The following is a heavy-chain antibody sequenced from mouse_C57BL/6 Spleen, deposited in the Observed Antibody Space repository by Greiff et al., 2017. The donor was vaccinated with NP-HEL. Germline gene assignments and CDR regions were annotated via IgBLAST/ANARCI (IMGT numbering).Heavy chain of an antibody. Sequence: QVQLQQSGAELVRPGASVTLSCKASGYTFTDYEMHWVKQTPVHGLEWIGAIDPETGGTAYNQKFKGKAILTADKSSSTAYMELRSLTSEDSAVYYCTRRTTARYFDVWGTGTTVTVSS. CDR2: IDPETGGT. V-gene: IGHV1-15*01. D-gene: IGHD1-2*01. J-gene: IGHJ1*03. CDR1: GYTFTDYE. CDR3: TRRTTARYFDV.